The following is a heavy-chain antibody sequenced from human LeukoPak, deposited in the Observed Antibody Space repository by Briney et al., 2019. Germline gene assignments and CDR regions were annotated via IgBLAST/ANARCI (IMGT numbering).Heavy chain of an antibody. Sequence: PSETLSLTCTVSGGFISSYYWSWIRQPPGKGLEWIGYIYYSGSTNHNPSLKSRVTISIDMSKNQFLLKLTSVTAADTAVYYCASGTTVTNFAYWGQGTLVTVSS. J-gene: IGHJ4*02. D-gene: IGHD4-17*01. CDR3: ASGTTVTNFAY. CDR1: GGFISSYY. V-gene: IGHV4-59*12. CDR2: IYYSGST.